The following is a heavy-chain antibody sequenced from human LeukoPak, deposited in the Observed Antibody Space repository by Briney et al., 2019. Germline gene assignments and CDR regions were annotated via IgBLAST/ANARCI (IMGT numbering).Heavy chain of an antibody. CDR1: GYTFTTYG. J-gene: IGHJ6*03. CDR3: ARLRIYYYYYYMDV. Sequence: GASVKVSCKASGYTFTTYGISWVRQAPGQGLEWMGWISTYNGNTNYAQKLQGRVTMTTDTSTSTAYMELRSLRSDDTAVFYCARLRIYYYYYYMDVWGKGTTVTVSS. CDR2: ISTYNGNT. V-gene: IGHV1-18*01. D-gene: IGHD2-15*01.